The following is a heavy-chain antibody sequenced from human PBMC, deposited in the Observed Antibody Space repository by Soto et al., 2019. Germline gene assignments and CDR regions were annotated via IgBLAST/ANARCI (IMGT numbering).Heavy chain of an antibody. V-gene: IGHV3-33*08. Sequence: QVQLVESGGGVVQPGGSLRLSCTTSGFTFNTYGMHWVRQAPGKGLEWVAIIWYDGSNKYYADSVKGRFTISRDNSKNPLYLQMNSPRAEDTALYFCARSGCNCDYCYSWPFNYGVDVWGQGTTVTVSS. J-gene: IGHJ6*02. CDR1: GFTFNTYG. D-gene: IGHD2-15*01. CDR2: IWYDGSNK. CDR3: ARSGCNCDYCYSWPFNYGVDV.